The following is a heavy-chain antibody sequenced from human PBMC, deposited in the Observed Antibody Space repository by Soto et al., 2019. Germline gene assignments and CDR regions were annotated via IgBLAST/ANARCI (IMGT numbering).Heavy chain of an antibody. V-gene: IGHV4-39*01. J-gene: IGHJ4*02. CDR3: ARLGDYDFWSGYNYFDY. CDR1: GGSISSSSYY. Sequence: QLQLQESGPGLVKPSETLSLTCTVSGGSISSSSYYWGWIRQPPGKGLEWIGSIYYSGSTYYNPSLKSRVTISVDTSKNQFSLKLSSVTAADTAVYYCARLGDYDFWSGYNYFDYWGQGTLVTVSS. D-gene: IGHD3-3*01. CDR2: IYYSGST.